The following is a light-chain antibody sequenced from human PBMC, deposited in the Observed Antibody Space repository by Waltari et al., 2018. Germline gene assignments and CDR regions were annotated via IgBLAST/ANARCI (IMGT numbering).Light chain of an antibody. CDR3: LQDYTYPLT. CDR2: AAS. J-gene: IGKJ4*01. V-gene: IGKV1-6*02. Sequence: AIQMTQSPSSLSASVGDRVTITRRASQDIKNDLGWYQKKPDTAPKFLIHAASSLQSAVPSRFSGGGSGTNFTLTISSLQPEDFATYYCLQDYTYPLTFGGGTKVEIK. CDR1: QDIKND.